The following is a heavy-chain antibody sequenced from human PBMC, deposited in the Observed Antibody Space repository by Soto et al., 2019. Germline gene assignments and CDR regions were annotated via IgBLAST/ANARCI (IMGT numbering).Heavy chain of an antibody. CDR1: GYSFTSYW. CDR3: ARQTYYDFWSGYYTALTDSWFDP. CDR2: IYPGDSDT. Sequence: GESLKISCKGSGYSFTSYWIGWVRQMPGKGLEWMGIIYPGDSDTRYSPSLQGQVTISADKSISTAYLQWSSLKASDTAMYYCARQTYYDFWSGYYTALTDSWFDPWGQGTLVTVSS. J-gene: IGHJ5*02. D-gene: IGHD3-3*01. V-gene: IGHV5-51*01.